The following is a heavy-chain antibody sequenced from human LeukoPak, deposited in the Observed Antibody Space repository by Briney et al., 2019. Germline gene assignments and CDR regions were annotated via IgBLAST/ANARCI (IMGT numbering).Heavy chain of an antibody. D-gene: IGHD3-10*01. CDR2: INHSGST. CDR3: ARKGLLWFGELPFFDY. V-gene: IGHV4-34*01. CDR1: GGSFSGYS. Sequence: SETLSLTCAVYGGSFSGYSWSWIRQPPGKGLEWIGEINHSGSTNYNPSLKSRVTISVDTSKNQFSLKLSSVTAADTAVYYCARKGLLWFGELPFFDYWGQGTLVTVSS. J-gene: IGHJ4*02.